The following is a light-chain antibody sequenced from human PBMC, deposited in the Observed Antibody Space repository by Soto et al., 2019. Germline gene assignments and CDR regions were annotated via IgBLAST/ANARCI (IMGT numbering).Light chain of an antibody. CDR3: QKYGSSPTT. J-gene: IGKJ3*01. CDR2: GAS. Sequence: EIVLTQTPGTLSLSPGERATLSCRASQSVSSSYLAWYQQKPGQAPRLLIYGASSRATGIPDRFSGSGSGTDFTLTIIRLEPEDFAVYYCQKYGSSPTTFGPGTKVDIK. V-gene: IGKV3-20*01. CDR1: QSVSSSY.